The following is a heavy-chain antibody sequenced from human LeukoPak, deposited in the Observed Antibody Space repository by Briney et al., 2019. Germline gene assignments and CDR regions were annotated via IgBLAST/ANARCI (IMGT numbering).Heavy chain of an antibody. D-gene: IGHD3-10*01. CDR1: GFTFSSYE. J-gene: IGHJ4*02. CDR2: ISSSGSTI. V-gene: IGHV3-48*03. Sequence: QAGGSLRLSCAASGFTFSSYEMNWVRQAPGKGLEWVSYISSSGSTIYYADSMKGRFTISRDNSKNTLFLQMNSLRAEDTAVYYCATGTMVRGVITDIDYWGQGTLVTVSS. CDR3: ATGTMVRGVITDIDY.